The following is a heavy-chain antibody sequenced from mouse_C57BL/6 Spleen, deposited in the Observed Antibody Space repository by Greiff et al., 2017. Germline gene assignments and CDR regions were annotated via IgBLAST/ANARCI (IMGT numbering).Heavy chain of an antibody. V-gene: IGHV5-17*01. D-gene: IGHD1-1*01. CDR1: GFTFSDYG. CDR2: ISSGSSTN. CDR3: AWPDDYGSSYGYWYFDV. Sequence: EVQGVESGGGLVKPGGSLKLSCAASGFTFSDYGMHWVRQAPEKGLEWVAYISSGSSTNYYADTVKGLFTISRDNAKNTMFLQMTSLRSEDTAMYYCAWPDDYGSSYGYWYFDVWGTGTTVTVSS. J-gene: IGHJ1*03.